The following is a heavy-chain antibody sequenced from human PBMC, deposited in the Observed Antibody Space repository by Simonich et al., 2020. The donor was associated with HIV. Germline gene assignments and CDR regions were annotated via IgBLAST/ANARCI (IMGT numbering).Heavy chain of an antibody. D-gene: IGHD6-19*01. Sequence: GHKYDSGSTYYNPSLKSRVSISVDTSKNQFSLKLSSVTAADTAVYYCARNSSGWDYFDYWGQGTLVTVSS. CDR3: ARNSSGWDYFDY. CDR2: KYDSGST. V-gene: IGHV4-30-2*04. J-gene: IGHJ4*02.